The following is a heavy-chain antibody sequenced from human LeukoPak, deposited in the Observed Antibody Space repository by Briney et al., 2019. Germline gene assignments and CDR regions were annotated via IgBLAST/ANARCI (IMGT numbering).Heavy chain of an antibody. CDR2: ISGSGGST. CDR3: AKGGQGYSYVSAIDY. D-gene: IGHD5-18*01. CDR1: GFTFSSYA. Sequence: GGSLRLSCAASGFTFSSYAMSWVRQAPGKGLEWVSAISGSGGSTYYADSVKGRFTISRDNSKNTLYLQMNSLRAEDTAVYYCAKGGQGYSYVSAIDYWGQGTLVAVSS. J-gene: IGHJ4*02. V-gene: IGHV3-23*01.